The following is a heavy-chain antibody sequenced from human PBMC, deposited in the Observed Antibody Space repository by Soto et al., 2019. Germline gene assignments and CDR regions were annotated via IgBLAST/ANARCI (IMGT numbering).Heavy chain of an antibody. CDR1: GGSISSSKW. J-gene: IGHJ5*02. D-gene: IGHD3-3*01. V-gene: IGHV4-4*02. CDR2: IYHSGST. CDR3: ARLYYDFWSGYSVGGWFDP. Sequence: QVQLQESGPGLVKPSGTLSLTCAVSGGSISSSKWWSWVRQPPGKGLEWIGEIYHSGSTNYNPSLKSRVTISVDKSKNQFSLKLSSVTAADTAVYYCARLYYDFWSGYSVGGWFDPWGQGTLVTVSS.